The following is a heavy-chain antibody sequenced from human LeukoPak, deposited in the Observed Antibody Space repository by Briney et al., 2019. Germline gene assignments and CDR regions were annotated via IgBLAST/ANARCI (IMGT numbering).Heavy chain of an antibody. J-gene: IGHJ4*02. CDR2: ISSSNSYT. Sequence: GGSLRLSCAASGFTFSDYYMSWIRQAPGKGLEWVSYISSSNSYTNYADSVKGRFYADSVKGRFTISRDNAKNSLYLQMNSLRAEDTAVYYCTTLYGSGSYYWGQGTLVTVSS. CDR1: GFTFSDYY. V-gene: IGHV3-11*03. D-gene: IGHD3-10*01. CDR3: TTLYGSGSYY.